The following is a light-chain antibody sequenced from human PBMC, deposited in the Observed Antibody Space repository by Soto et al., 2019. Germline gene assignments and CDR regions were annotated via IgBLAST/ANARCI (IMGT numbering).Light chain of an antibody. CDR3: CSYAGSSTYV. CDR1: SSEIGSYNL. V-gene: IGLV2-23*02. Sequence: QSVLAQPASGSGAPGQSITISCNGNSSEIGSYNLVSWYQQHPGKAPKVMIYEVSKRPSGVPNRFSGSKSGNTASLTISWLQAEDEADYYCCSYAGSSTYVFGTGTKVTVL. CDR2: EVS. J-gene: IGLJ1*01.